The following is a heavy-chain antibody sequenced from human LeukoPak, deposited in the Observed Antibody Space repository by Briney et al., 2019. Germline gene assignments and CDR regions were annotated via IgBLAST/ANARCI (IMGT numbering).Heavy chain of an antibody. Sequence: SVKVSCKASGGTFSSYAISWVRQAPGQGLEWMGRIIPILGIANYAQKFQGRVTMTRNTSISTAYMELSSLRSEDTAVYYCVLTAGQFDYWGQGTLVTVSS. CDR3: VLTAGQFDY. V-gene: IGHV1-69*04. J-gene: IGHJ4*02. D-gene: IGHD6-13*01. CDR2: IIPILGIA. CDR1: GGTFSSYA.